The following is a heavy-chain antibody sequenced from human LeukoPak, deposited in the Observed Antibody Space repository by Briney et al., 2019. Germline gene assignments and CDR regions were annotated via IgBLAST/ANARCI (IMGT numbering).Heavy chain of an antibody. D-gene: IGHD3-10*01. Sequence: SGGSLRLSCAASGFTFSSYAMSGVRQAPGKGLEWVSAISGSGGSTYYADSVKGRFTISRDNSKNTLYLQMNSLRAEDTAVYYCATLRRPWEFGGKEPFDYWGQGTLVTVSS. CDR3: ATLRRPWEFGGKEPFDY. CDR1: GFTFSSYA. CDR2: ISGSGGST. V-gene: IGHV3-23*01. J-gene: IGHJ4*02.